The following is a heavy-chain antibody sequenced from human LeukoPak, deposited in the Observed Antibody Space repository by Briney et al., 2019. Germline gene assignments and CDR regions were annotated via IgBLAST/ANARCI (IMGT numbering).Heavy chain of an antibody. CDR1: GGSISSYY. J-gene: IGHJ5*02. Sequence: SETLSLXCTVSGGSISSYYWSWIRQPPGKGLEWIGYIYYSGSTNYNPSLKSRVTISVDTSKNQFSLKLSSVTAADTAVYYCARGALRSNWFDPWGQGTLVTVSP. D-gene: IGHD4-17*01. V-gene: IGHV4-59*01. CDR3: ARGALRSNWFDP. CDR2: IYYSGST.